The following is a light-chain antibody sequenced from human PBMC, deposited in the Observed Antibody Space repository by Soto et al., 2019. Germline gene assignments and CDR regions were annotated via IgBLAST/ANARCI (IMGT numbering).Light chain of an antibody. CDR2: DAS. CDR3: EQRSIWPLYT. V-gene: IGKV3-11*01. Sequence: EIVLTQSPATLSLSPGERATLSCRASQSVSDYLAWHQQKPGQAPRLLIYDASNRATGIPARFSGSGFGTDFTLTISSLEPEDFAVYYCEQRSIWPLYTFGQGTKVDIK. J-gene: IGKJ2*01. CDR1: QSVSDY.